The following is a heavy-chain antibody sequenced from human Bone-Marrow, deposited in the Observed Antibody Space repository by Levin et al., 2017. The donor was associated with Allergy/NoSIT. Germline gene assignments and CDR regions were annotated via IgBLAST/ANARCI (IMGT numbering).Heavy chain of an antibody. D-gene: IGHD6-19*01. Sequence: PGGSLRLSCAASGFTFTNYAMTWVRQAAGKGLEWVATISNNGGSTHYADSVKGRFALSRDNSKTTVSLQMSSLRTEDTAIYYCARYGIPVAGWGLPDFWGQGTLVTVSS. CDR3: ARYGIPVAGWGLPDF. J-gene: IGHJ4*02. V-gene: IGHV3-23*01. CDR1: GFTFTNYA. CDR2: ISNNGGST.